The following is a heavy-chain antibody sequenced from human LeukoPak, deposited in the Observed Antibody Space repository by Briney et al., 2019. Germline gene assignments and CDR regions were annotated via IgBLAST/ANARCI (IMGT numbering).Heavy chain of an antibody. D-gene: IGHD3-10*01. CDR1: GFPFSSYA. J-gene: IGHJ4*02. Sequence: GGSLRLSCSASGFPFSSYAMHWVRQAPGKGLEYVSAISDSGGSTYYADSVKGRFTISRDNSKNTLYLQMSSLRAEDTAVYYCVRGALPGGFDYWGQGTLVTVSS. V-gene: IGHV3-64D*09. CDR2: ISDSGGST. CDR3: VRGALPGGFDY.